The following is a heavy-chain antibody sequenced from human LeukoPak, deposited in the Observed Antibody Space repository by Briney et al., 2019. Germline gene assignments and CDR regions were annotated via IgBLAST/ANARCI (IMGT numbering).Heavy chain of an antibody. Sequence: GGSLRLSCAASGFTFSSYEMNWVRQAPGKGLEWVSYISSSGSTIYYADSVKGRFTISRDNAKNSLYLQMNSLRAEDTAVYYCAREMWPSSGGCCYANWFDPWGQGTLVTVSS. CDR3: AREMWPSSGGCCYANWFDP. J-gene: IGHJ5*02. CDR1: GFTFSSYE. CDR2: ISSSGSTI. V-gene: IGHV3-48*03. D-gene: IGHD2-15*01.